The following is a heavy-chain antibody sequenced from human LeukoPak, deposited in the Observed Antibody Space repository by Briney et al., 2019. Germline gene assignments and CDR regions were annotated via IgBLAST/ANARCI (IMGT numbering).Heavy chain of an antibody. V-gene: IGHV3-23*01. CDR2: ISGSGGGT. J-gene: IGHJ6*03. D-gene: IGHD2-2*01. Sequence: GGSLRLSCAASGFTFSSYAMSWVRQAPGKGLEWVSTISGSGGGTYYADSVKGRFTISRDNAKNSLYLQMHSLRVGDTAVYYCARESRGTIPFYYYYMDVWGKGTTVTVSS. CDR3: ARESRGTIPFYYYYMDV. CDR1: GFTFSSYA.